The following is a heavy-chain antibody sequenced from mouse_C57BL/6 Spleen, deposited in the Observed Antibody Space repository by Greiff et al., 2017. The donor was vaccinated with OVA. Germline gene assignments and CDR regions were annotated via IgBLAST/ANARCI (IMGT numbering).Heavy chain of an antibody. CDR1: GYTFTSYT. CDR2: INPSSGYT. V-gene: IGHV1-4*01. Sequence: VKLQESGAELARPGASVKMSCKASGYTFTSYTMHWVKQRPGQGLEWIGYINPSSGYTKYNQKFKDTATLTADKSSSTAYMQLSSLTSEDSAVYYCARLRDGVAYWGQGTLVTVSA. CDR3: ARLRDGVAY. J-gene: IGHJ3*01. D-gene: IGHD3-3*01.